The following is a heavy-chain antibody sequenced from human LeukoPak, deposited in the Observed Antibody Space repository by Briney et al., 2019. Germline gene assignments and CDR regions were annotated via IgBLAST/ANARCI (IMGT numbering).Heavy chain of an antibody. V-gene: IGHV3-74*01. CDR3: ARDGSGLLLKSAYYFDY. CDR2: INSDGSST. J-gene: IGHJ4*02. Sequence: GGSLRLSCAASGFTFSGYWMHWVRQAPGKGLVWVSRINSDGSSTSYADSVKGRFTISRDNAKNTLYLQMNSLRAEDTAVYYCARDGSGLLLKSAYYFDYWGQGTLVTVSS. D-gene: IGHD3-22*01. CDR1: GFTFSGYW.